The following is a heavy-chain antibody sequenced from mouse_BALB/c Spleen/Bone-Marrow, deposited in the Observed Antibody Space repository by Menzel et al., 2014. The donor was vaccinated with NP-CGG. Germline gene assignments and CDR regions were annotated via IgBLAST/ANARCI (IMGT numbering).Heavy chain of an antibody. J-gene: IGHJ4*01. D-gene: IGHD2-3*01. CDR3: TRGGWLAMDY. V-gene: IGHV1S81*02. Sequence: QVQLQQSGAELVKPGASVKLSCKASGYTFTSCYMYWVKQRPGQGLEWIGEINPSNGGTNFNEKFKSKATLTVDKSSSTAYMQLSSLTSEDSAVYYCTRGGWLAMDYWGQGTSVTVSS. CDR2: INPSNGGT. CDR1: GYTFTSCY.